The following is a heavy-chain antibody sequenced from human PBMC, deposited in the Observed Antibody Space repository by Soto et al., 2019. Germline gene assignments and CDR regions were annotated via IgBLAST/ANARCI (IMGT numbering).Heavy chain of an antibody. J-gene: IGHJ4*02. D-gene: IGHD5-12*01. CDR3: ARRDGYNLDY. CDR2: INSNGGSK. Sequence: EVQLVESGGGLVQPGGTLRLSCADSGFTVSSYAMQWVRQAPGKGLEYVSAINSNGGSKYYANSVKGRFTISRDNSKKTLYLQMGSLSAEEMAVYYCARRDGYNLDYWGQGTLVTVSS. CDR1: GFTVSSYA. V-gene: IGHV3-64*01.